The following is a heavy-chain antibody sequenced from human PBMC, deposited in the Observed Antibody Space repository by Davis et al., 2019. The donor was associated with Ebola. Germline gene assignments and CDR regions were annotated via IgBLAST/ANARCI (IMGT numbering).Heavy chain of an antibody. CDR1: GFTFSSYG. CDR2: IWYDGSNK. CDR3: ARGHISGWYYYYYGMDV. V-gene: IGHV3-33*01. J-gene: IGHJ6*02. D-gene: IGHD6-19*01. Sequence: GGSLRLSCAASGFTFSSYGMHWVRQAPGKGLEWVAVIWYDGSNKYYADSVKGRFTISRDNAKNTLYLQMNSLRAEDTAVYYCARGHISGWYYYYYGMDVWGQGTTVTVSS.